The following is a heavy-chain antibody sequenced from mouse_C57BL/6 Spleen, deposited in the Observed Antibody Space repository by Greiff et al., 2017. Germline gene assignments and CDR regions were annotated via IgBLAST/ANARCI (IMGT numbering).Heavy chain of an antibody. CDR2: ISYSGST. D-gene: IGHD2-4*01. Sequence: DVKLVESGPGLAKPSQTLSLTCSVTGYSITSDYWNWIRKFPGNKLEYMGYISYSGSTYYNPSLKSRISITRDTSKNQYYLQLNSVTTEDTATYYCARDYDYDGAGGYFDVWGTGTTVTVSS. J-gene: IGHJ1*03. CDR1: GYSITSDY. V-gene: IGHV3-8*01. CDR3: ARDYDYDGAGGYFDV.